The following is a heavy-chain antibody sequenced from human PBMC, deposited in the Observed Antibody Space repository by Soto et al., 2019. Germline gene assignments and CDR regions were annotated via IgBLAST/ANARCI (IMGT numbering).Heavy chain of an antibody. CDR2: ISAYNGNT. J-gene: IGHJ6*02. D-gene: IGHD6-6*01. CDR1: CYTFTSYG. Sequence: SVKAYCKASCYTFTSYGISWVRQAPGQGLEWMGWISAYNGNTNYAQKLQGRVTMTTDTSTSTAYMELRSLRSDDTAVYYCARYKAARSTYYYYGMDVWGQGTRVTVSS. V-gene: IGHV1-18*01. CDR3: ARYKAARSTYYYYGMDV.